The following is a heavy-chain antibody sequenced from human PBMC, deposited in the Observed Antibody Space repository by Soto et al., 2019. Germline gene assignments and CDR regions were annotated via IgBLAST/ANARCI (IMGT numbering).Heavy chain of an antibody. J-gene: IGHJ4*02. CDR1: GYTFTSYA. CDR2: INAGNGNT. V-gene: IGHV1-3*01. D-gene: IGHD2-21*02. Sequence: ASVKVSCKASGYTFTSYAMHWVRQAPGQRLEWMGWINAGNGNTKYSQKFLGRVTITRDTSASTAYMELSSPRSEDTAVYYCARSIVVVTALDYWGQGTLVTVSS. CDR3: ARSIVVVTALDY.